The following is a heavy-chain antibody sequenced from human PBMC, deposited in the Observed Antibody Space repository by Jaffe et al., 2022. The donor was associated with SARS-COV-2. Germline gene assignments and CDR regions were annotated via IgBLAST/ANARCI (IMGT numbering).Heavy chain of an antibody. CDR1: GFTFSSYA. CDR3: ARRGYPGRDIVVVVAATRAAHGMDV. CDR2: ISYDGSNK. Sequence: QVQLVESGGGVVQPGRSLRLSCAASGFTFSSYAMHWVRQAPGKGLEWVAVISYDGSNKYYADSVKGRFTISRDNSKNTLYLQMNSLRAEDTAVYYCARRGYPGRDIVVVVAATRAAHGMDVWGQGTTVTVSS. D-gene: IGHD2-15*01. J-gene: IGHJ6*02. V-gene: IGHV3-30-3*01.